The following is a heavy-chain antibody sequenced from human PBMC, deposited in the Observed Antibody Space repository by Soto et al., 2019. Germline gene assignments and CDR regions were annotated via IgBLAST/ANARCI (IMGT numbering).Heavy chain of an antibody. Sequence: QVQLVQSGAEXXKPGASVKVSXKASGYTFTSYDINWVRQATGQGLEWMGWMNPNSGNTGYAQKFQGRVTMTRNTSISTAYMELSSLRSEDTAVYYCARERTGTTSMDVWGQGTTVTVSS. CDR2: MNPNSGNT. V-gene: IGHV1-8*01. CDR1: GYTFTSYD. D-gene: IGHD1-1*01. CDR3: ARERTGTTSMDV. J-gene: IGHJ6*02.